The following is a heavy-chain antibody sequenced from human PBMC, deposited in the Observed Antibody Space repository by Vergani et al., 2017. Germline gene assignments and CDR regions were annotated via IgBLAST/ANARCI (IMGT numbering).Heavy chain of an antibody. J-gene: IGHJ4*02. Sequence: QVQLVQSGAEVKKPGSSVKVSCKASGGTFSSYAISWVRQAPGQGLEWMGGIIPIFGTANYAQKFQGRVTITADESTSKAYMELSSLRSEDTAVYYCASIGRTAARSGGSDYWGQGTLVTVSS. CDR2: IIPIFGTA. V-gene: IGHV1-69*01. CDR3: ASIGRTAARSGGSDY. D-gene: IGHD6-6*01. CDR1: GGTFSSYA.